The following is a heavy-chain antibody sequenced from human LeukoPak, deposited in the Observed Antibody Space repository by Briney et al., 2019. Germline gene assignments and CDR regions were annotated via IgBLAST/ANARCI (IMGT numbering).Heavy chain of an antibody. Sequence: SGGSLRLSCAASGFTFSSYSMNWVRLAPGKGLEWVSYISSSSSTIYYADSVKGRFTISRDNAKNSLYLQMNSLRAEDTAVYYCARGYYRVDYWGQGTLVTVSS. V-gene: IGHV3-48*01. J-gene: IGHJ4*02. CDR2: ISSSSSTI. CDR3: ARGYYRVDY. D-gene: IGHD2-15*01. CDR1: GFTFSSYS.